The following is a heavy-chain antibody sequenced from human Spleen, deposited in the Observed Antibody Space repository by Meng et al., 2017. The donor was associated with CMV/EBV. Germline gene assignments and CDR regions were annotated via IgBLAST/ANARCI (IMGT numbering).Heavy chain of an antibody. D-gene: IGHD3-16*02. J-gene: IGHJ4*02. V-gene: IGHV3-53*01. CDR1: GFTVGSNY. CDR2: IYTYGTI. CDR3: AKDLRGGVIVRYFDY. Sequence: GESLKISCAASGFTVGSNYVSWVRQAPGKGLEWVSVIYTYGTIYYADSVKGRFTISRDNSKNTLYLQMDSLRAEDTAVYYCAKDLRGGVIVRYFDYWGQGTLVTVSS.